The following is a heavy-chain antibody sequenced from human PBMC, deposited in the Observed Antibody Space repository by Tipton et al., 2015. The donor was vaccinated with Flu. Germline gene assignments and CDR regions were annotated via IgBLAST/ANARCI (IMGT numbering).Heavy chain of an antibody. CDR3: ARDPAYSSSPPAIFDY. D-gene: IGHD6-13*01. CDR1: GGSISSYY. CDR2: IYTSGST. Sequence: TLSLTCTVSGGSISSYYWSWIRQPAGKGLEWIGRIYTSGSTNYNPSLKSRVTMSVDTSKNQFSLKLSSVTAADTAVYYCARDPAYSSSPPAIFDYWGQGTLVPVSS. J-gene: IGHJ4*02. V-gene: IGHV4-4*07.